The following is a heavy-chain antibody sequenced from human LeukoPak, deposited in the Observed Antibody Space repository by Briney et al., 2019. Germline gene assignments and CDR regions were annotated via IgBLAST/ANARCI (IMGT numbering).Heavy chain of an antibody. D-gene: IGHD3-10*01. CDR3: ARDRGSGDFDY. CDR2: IIPIFGTA. V-gene: IGHV1-69*05. Sequence: SVKVSCKASGYIFSDCHMHWVRQAPGQGLEWMGGIIPIFGTANYAQKFQGRVTITTDESTSTAYMELSSLRSEDTAVYYCARDRGSGDFDYWGQGTLVTVSS. CDR1: GYIFSDCH. J-gene: IGHJ4*02.